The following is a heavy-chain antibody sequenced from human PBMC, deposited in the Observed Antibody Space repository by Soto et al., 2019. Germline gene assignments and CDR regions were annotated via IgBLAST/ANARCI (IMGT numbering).Heavy chain of an antibody. D-gene: IGHD2-8*01. V-gene: IGHV4-30-4*01. CDR3: GRVWGYCTTGVCYTAFDI. CDR2: IYYSGST. Sequence: PSETLSLTCTVSGGSISSGDYYWSWIRQPPGKGLEWIGYIYYSGSTYYNPSLKSRVTISVDTSKNQFSLKLSSVTAADTAVYYCGRVWGYCTTGVCYTAFDIWGQGTMVTVSS. CDR1: GGSISSGDYY. J-gene: IGHJ3*02.